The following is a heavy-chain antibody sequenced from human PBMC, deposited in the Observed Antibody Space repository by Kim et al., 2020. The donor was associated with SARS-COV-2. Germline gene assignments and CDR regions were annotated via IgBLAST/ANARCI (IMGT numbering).Heavy chain of an antibody. V-gene: IGHV1-69*04. CDR2: IIPILGIA. J-gene: IGHJ5*01. D-gene: IGHD3-10*01. CDR1: GGTFSSYA. CDR3: ARLPPRITMVRGVRANWFD. Sequence: SVKVSCKASGGTFSSYAISWVRQAPGQGLEWMGRIIPILGIANYAQKFQGRVTITADKSTSTAYMELSGLRSENTAVYYCARLPPRITMVRGVRANWFD.